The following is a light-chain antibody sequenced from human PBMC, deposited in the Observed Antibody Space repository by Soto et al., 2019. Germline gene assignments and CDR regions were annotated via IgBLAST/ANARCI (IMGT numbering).Light chain of an antibody. CDR3: GAWDNSLTGGV. CDR1: SSNIGSNY. CDR2: ENY. Sequence: QSVLTQPPSVSAAPGQTVTISCSGSSSNIGSNYVSWYQQLPRAAPKLLIYENYERPSGIPDRFSGSKSGTSATLGITGLQTGDEADYYCGAWDNSLTGGVFGGGTKVTVL. V-gene: IGLV1-51*02. J-gene: IGLJ2*01.